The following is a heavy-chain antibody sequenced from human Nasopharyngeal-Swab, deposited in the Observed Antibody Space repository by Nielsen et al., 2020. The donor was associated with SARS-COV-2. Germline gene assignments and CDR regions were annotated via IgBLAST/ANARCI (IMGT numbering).Heavy chain of an antibody. Sequence: GESLKISCAASGFTFNNYNFNWVRQAPGKGLEWVSSISSSSSYTNYADSVKGRFTISRDNAKNSLYLQMNSLRAEDTAVYYCARDGLDYDFWSAYFMDVWGQGTTVTVSS. CDR3: ARDGLDYDFWSAYFMDV. CDR2: ISSSSSYT. D-gene: IGHD3-3*01. J-gene: IGHJ6*02. CDR1: GFTFNNYN. V-gene: IGHV3-21*01.